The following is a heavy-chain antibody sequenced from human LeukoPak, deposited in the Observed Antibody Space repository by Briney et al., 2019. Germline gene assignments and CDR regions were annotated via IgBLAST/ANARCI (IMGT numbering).Heavy chain of an antibody. CDR1: GFTFSSYA. Sequence: GGSLRLSCAASGFTFSSYAMHWVRQAPGKGLEWVAVISYDGSNKYYADSVKGRFTISRDNSKNTLYLQMNSLRAEDTAVYYCAREGQYSSARGFDYWGQGTLVTVSS. V-gene: IGHV3-30-3*01. J-gene: IGHJ4*02. CDR3: AREGQYSSARGFDY. D-gene: IGHD6-25*01. CDR2: ISYDGSNK.